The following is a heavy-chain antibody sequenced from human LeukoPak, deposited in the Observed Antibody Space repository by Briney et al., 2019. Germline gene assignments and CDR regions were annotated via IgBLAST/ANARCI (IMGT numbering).Heavy chain of an antibody. CDR3: AKDLARARAVYYYYGMDV. CDR2: ISGSGGST. CDR1: GFTFSSYA. Sequence: GGSLRLSCAASGFTFSSYAMSWVRQAPGKGLEWVSAISGSGGSTYYADSVEGRFTISRDNSKNTLYLQMNSLRAEDTAVYYCAKDLARARAVYYYYGMDVWGQGTTVTVSS. J-gene: IGHJ6*02. V-gene: IGHV3-23*01.